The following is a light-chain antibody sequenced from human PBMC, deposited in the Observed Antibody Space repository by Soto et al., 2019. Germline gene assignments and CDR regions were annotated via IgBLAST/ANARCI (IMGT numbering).Light chain of an antibody. V-gene: IGKV1-39*01. Sequence: IQMTQSPSSLSVSVGDIVTITCLASQSISRYLNWYQQKPGKAPNLLIYVASSLQSEVPSRFSGSGSGTDFTLTITSLQPEDFATYYCQQSYGTPITFGHGTRLEIK. J-gene: IGKJ5*01. CDR3: QQSYGTPIT. CDR2: VAS. CDR1: QSISRY.